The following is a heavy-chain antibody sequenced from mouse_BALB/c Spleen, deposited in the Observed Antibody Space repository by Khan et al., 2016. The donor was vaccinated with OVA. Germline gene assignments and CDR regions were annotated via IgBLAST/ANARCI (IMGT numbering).Heavy chain of an antibody. V-gene: IGHV5-17*02. CDR3: ATSYFYGYCFDY. J-gene: IGHJ2*01. CDR1: GFTFSSYG. CDR2: ISGDSNTI. Sequence: EVELVESGGGLVQPGGSRKLSCAASGFTFSSYGMHWVRQAPERGLEWVAYISGDSNTIYYADTVKGRVTISRDNPRNTLFLQMTSLMSEDTAMYYCATSYFYGYCFDYWGPGTTLTVS. D-gene: IGHD1-1*01.